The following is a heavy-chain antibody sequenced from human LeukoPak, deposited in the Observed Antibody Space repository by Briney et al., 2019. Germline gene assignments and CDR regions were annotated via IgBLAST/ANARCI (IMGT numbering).Heavy chain of an antibody. CDR1: GGSISSYY. CDR3: AREGGQDYYDSSLVY. D-gene: IGHD3-22*01. CDR2: IYYSGST. V-gene: IGHV4-59*01. J-gene: IGHJ4*02. Sequence: SETLSLTCTVSGGSISSYYWSWIRQPPGKGLEWIGYIYYSGSTNYNPSLKSRVTISVDTSKNQFSLKLSSVTAADTAVYYCAREGGQDYYDSSLVYWGQGTLVTVSS.